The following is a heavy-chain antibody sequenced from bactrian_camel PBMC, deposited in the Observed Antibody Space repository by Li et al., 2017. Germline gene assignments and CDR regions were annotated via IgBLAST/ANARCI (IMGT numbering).Heavy chain of an antibody. CDR2: INAGGTIA. J-gene: IGHJ6*01. CDR3: ASRFGY. CDR1: GLTFDDYA. Sequence: HVQLVESGGGSVQAGGSLRLSCTVSGLTFDDYAMGWFRQTPGKEREGVSGINAGGTIAYSTDSVKGRFTISRDNAKNLLYLQMNSLKPEDTAMYFCASRFGYWGQGT. V-gene: IGHV3S63*01.